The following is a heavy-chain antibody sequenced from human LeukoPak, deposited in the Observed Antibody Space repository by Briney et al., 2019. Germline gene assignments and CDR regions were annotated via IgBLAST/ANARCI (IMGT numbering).Heavy chain of an antibody. J-gene: IGHJ4*02. CDR3: AREMATTETFDY. V-gene: IGHV4-39*02. CDR2: ISSGGST. CDR1: GGSISSSGYY. D-gene: IGHD5-24*01. Sequence: SETLSLTCTVSGGSISSSGYYWGWIRQPPGTGLEWIGSISSGGSTHYIPSLKSRVTISVDTSKNQFSLKLSSVTAADTAVYYCAREMATTETFDYWGQGTLVTVSS.